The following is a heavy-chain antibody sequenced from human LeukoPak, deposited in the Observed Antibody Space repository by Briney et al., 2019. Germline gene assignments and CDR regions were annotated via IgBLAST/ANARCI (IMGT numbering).Heavy chain of an antibody. D-gene: IGHD6-19*01. Sequence: GASVKVSCKVYGYTLTELSMHWVRQAPGKGLEWMGGFDPKDGKTVYAQKFRGRVTMTEDTSTDTAYMELNSLRSEDTAVYYCATGRVSSGWYQRSDYWGQGTLVSVSS. V-gene: IGHV1-24*01. J-gene: IGHJ4*02. CDR3: ATGRVSSGWYQRSDY. CDR1: GYTLTELS. CDR2: FDPKDGKT.